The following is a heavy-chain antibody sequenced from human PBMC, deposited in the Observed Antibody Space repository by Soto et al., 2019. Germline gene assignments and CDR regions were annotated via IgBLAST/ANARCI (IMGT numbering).Heavy chain of an antibody. CDR2: INAGNGNT. CDR3: ARASSYYDSSGFAAFDI. J-gene: IGHJ3*02. D-gene: IGHD3-22*01. Sequence: QVPLVQSGAEVKKPGASVKVSCKASGYTFTSYAMHWVRQAPGQRLEWMGWINAGNGNTKYSQKFQGRVTITRDTSASTAYMELSSLRSEDTAVYYCARASSYYDSSGFAAFDIWGQGTMVTVSS. CDR1: GYTFTSYA. V-gene: IGHV1-3*01.